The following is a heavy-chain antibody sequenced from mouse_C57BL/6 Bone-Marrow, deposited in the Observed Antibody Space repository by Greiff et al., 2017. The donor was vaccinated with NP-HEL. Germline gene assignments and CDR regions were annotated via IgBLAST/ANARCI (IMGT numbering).Heavy chain of an antibody. J-gene: IGHJ2*01. CDR1: GFTFSSYA. CDR2: ISDGGSYT. V-gene: IGHV5-4*01. CDR3: AREGDTTVVDY. Sequence: EVKVVESGGGLVKPGGSLKLSCAASGFTFSSYAMSWVRQTPEKRLEWVATISDGGSYTYYPDNVKGRFTISRDNAKNNLYLQMSHLKSEDTAMYYCAREGDTTVVDYWGQGTTLTVSS. D-gene: IGHD1-1*01.